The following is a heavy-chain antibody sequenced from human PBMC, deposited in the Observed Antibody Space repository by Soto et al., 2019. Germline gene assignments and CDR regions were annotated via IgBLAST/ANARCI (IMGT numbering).Heavy chain of an antibody. J-gene: IGHJ5*02. D-gene: IGHD5-18*01. V-gene: IGHV4-59*01. CDR3: ASSLYSYGNNWFDP. CDR2: IYYSGST. CDR1: GGSISSYY. Sequence: PSETLSLTCTVSGGSISSYYWSWIRQPPGKGLEWIGYIYYSGSTNYNPSLKSRVTIPVDTSKNQFSLKLSSVTAADTAVYYCASSLYSYGNNWFDPWGQGTLVTVSS.